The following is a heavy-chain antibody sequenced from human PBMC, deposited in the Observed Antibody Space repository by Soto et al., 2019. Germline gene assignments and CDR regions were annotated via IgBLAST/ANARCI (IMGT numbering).Heavy chain of an antibody. V-gene: IGHV5-51*01. CDR3: ARTGSYGYAGYYFDY. J-gene: IGHJ4*02. CDR1: GYSFTSYW. D-gene: IGHD5-18*01. CDR2: IYPGDSDT. Sequence: GESLKISCKGSGYSFTSYWIGWVRQMPGKGLEWMGIIYPGDSDTRYSPSFQGQVTISADKSISTAYLQWSSLKASDTAMYYCARTGSYGYAGYYFDYWGQGTLVTVSS.